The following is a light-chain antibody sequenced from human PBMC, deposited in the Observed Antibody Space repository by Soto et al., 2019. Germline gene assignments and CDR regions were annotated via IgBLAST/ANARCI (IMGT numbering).Light chain of an antibody. Sequence: DIQMTQSPSTLSSSVGYIVTITCRSSQSISSWLAWYQQKPGKAPKVLIYDASSLESGVPSRFSGSGSGTEFTLTISSLQPDDFETYYCQQYNSDSYTFGQGTKVDIK. V-gene: IGKV1-5*01. CDR2: DAS. J-gene: IGKJ2*01. CDR3: QQYNSDSYT. CDR1: QSISSW.